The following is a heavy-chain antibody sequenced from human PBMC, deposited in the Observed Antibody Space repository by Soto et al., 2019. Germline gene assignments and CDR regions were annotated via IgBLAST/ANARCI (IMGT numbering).Heavy chain of an antibody. Sequence: SETLSLTCAVFGGSFSGYYWSWIRQPPGKGLEWIGEINHSGSTNYNPSLKSRVTISVDTSKNQFSLKLSSVTAADTAVYYCASDNYDTLTGYYKRWFDPWGQGTLVTVSS. J-gene: IGHJ5*02. CDR1: GGSFSGYY. CDR2: INHSGST. D-gene: IGHD3-9*01. V-gene: IGHV4-34*01. CDR3: ASDNYDTLTGYYKRWFDP.